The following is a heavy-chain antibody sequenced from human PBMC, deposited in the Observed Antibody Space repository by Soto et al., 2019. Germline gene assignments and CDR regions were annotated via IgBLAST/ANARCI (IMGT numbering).Heavy chain of an antibody. J-gene: IGHJ4*02. V-gene: IGHV3-30*18. Sequence: GGSLRLSCAASGFTFSSYGMHWVRQAPGKGLEWVAVISYDGSNKYYADSVKGRFTISRDNSKNTLYLQMNSLRAEDTAVYYCAKDQVDTAMVILGNWGQGTLVTVSS. CDR3: AKDQVDTAMVILGN. CDR1: GFTFSSYG. D-gene: IGHD5-18*01. CDR2: ISYDGSNK.